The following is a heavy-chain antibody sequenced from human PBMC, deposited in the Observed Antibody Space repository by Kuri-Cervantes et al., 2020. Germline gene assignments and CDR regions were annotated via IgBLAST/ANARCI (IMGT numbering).Heavy chain of an antibody. CDR2: ISASGGST. CDR1: GFTFSNYA. D-gene: IGHD2-15*01. Sequence: GGSLRLSCAASGFTFSNYAMSWVRQAPGKGLEWVSVISASGGSTYYADSVKGRFTISRDKSKNTLYMQMNSLRAEDTAVYYCARGRYCSGGSCYPWYYYNYMDVWGKGTTVTVSS. CDR3: ARGRYCSGGSCYPWYYYNYMDV. J-gene: IGHJ6*03. V-gene: IGHV3-23*01.